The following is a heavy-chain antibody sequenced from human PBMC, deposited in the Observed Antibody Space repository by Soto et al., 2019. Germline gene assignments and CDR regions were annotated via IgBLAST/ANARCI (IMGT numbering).Heavy chain of an antibody. J-gene: IGHJ4*02. CDR1: GASISSGDYY. Sequence: PSETLCVTFSVSGASISSGDYYWSWIRQAPGKGMEWIGNIYYSGRTHYKASLKSRVTISVDTSKTQFSLNLTSVTAPDTALYYCARMGFNHGTEPXWGQGTKVTVSX. CDR3: ARMGFNHGTEPX. V-gene: IGHV4-30-4*01. D-gene: IGHD1-26*01. CDR2: IYYSGRT.